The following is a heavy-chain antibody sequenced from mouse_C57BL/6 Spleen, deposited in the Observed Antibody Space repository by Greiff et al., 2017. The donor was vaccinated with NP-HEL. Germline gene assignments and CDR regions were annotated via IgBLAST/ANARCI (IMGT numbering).Heavy chain of an antibody. CDR3: ARDYYGSRGYWYFDV. J-gene: IGHJ1*03. CDR1: GFTFSSYA. CDR2: ISDGGSYT. D-gene: IGHD1-1*01. Sequence: EVKVVESGGGLVKPGGSLKLSCAASGFTFSSYAMSWVRQTPEKRLEWVATISDGGSYTYYPDNVKGRFTISRDNAKNNLYLQMSHLKSEDTAMYYCARDYYGSRGYWYFDVWGTGTTVTVAS. V-gene: IGHV5-4*03.